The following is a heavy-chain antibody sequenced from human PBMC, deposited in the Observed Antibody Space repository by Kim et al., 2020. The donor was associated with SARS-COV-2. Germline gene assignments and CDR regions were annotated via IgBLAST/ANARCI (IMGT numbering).Heavy chain of an antibody. CDR1: GFTFSSYW. CDR2: IKQDGSEK. V-gene: IGHV3-7*03. Sequence: GGSLRLSCVASGFTFSSYWMSWVRQAPGKGLEWVANIKQDGSEKYYVDSVKGRFTISRDNAKNSLYLQMNSLRAEDTAVYYCARDYWAGYSGYDLVDYWGQGTLVTVSS. J-gene: IGHJ4*02. CDR3: ARDYWAGYSGYDLVDY. D-gene: IGHD5-12*01.